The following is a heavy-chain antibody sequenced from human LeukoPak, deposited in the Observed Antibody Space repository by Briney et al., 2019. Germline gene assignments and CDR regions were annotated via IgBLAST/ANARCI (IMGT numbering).Heavy chain of an antibody. D-gene: IGHD6-13*01. CDR3: ARTIRIAAAGTSWFDP. CDR1: GFTFSDYY. J-gene: IGHJ5*02. Sequence: GGFLRLSCAASGFTFSDYYMSWIRQAPGKGLEWVSYISSSGSTIYYADSVKGRFTISRDNAKNSLYLQMNSLRAEDTAVYYCARTIRIAAAGTSWFDPWGQGTLVTVSS. V-gene: IGHV3-11*01. CDR2: ISSSGSTI.